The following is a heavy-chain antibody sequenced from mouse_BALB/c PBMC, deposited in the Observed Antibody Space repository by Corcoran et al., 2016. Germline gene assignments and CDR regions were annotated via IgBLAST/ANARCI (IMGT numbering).Heavy chain of an antibody. J-gene: IGHJ4*01. Sequence: QIQLVQSGPELTKPGETVKISSKASGYNFTNYGMKWVKQAQGKGLKWMGWINTYTGEPTDADDFKGRFAFSLETSSSTGYLQINNLKNEDTATDFGAREPYAMDYWGQGTSVTVSS. D-gene: IGHD6-1*01. CDR2: INTYTGEP. CDR3: AREPYAMDY. CDR1: GYNFTNYG. V-gene: IGHV9-3-1*01.